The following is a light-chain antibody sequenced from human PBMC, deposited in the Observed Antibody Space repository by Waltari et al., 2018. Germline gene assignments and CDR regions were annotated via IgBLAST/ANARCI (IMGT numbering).Light chain of an antibody. CDR2: TAS. J-gene: IGKJ3*01. V-gene: IGKV1-16*01. Sequence: IQMTQSPSSLSASVGDRVTITCRASQAISNYLAWFQQKPGKPPKSLIYTASSLQSGVPSRFSGSGSGPDFTLTISSLQPEDFATYYCQQYFNYPRTFGPGTKVDIK. CDR1: QAISNY. CDR3: QQYFNYPRT.